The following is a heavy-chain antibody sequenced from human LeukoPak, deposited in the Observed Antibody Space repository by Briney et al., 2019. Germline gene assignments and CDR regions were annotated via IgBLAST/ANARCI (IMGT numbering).Heavy chain of an antibody. J-gene: IGHJ4*02. CDR1: GFTFSSYW. CDR2: ISGSGGST. D-gene: IGHD3-22*01. V-gene: IGHV3-23*01. Sequence: PGGSLRLSCAASGFTFSSYWMSWVRQAPGKGLEWVSAISGSGGSTYYADSVKGRFTISRDNSRNTLSLQMDSLRAEDTAVYYCAKDHESDGYPCLDHWGLGTLVTVSS. CDR3: AKDHESDGYPCLDH.